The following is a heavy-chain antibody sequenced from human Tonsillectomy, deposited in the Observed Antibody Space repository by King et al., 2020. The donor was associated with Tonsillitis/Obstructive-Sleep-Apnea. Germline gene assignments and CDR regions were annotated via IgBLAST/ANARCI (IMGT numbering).Heavy chain of an antibody. CDR1: GFSFSSYA. CDR2: ISGSGGRT. D-gene: IGHD3-16*01. V-gene: IGHV3-23*04. CDR3: SKDPPRWVVAGGMAFFI. Sequence: VQLVESGGGLVQPGGSLRLSCAASGFSFSSYAMAWVRQAPGKGLEWVSAISGSGGRTFYADSVTGRFTISRDNSKDTLYLQMNSLRAEDTAVCYGSKDPPRWVVAGGMAFFICGQGKMVTVSS. J-gene: IGHJ3*02.